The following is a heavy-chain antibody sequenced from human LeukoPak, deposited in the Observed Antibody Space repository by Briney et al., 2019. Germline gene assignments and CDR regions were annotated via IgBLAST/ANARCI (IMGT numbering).Heavy chain of an antibody. V-gene: IGHV3-53*01. J-gene: IGHJ4*02. D-gene: IGHD3-22*01. CDR1: GFSVSNSY. Sequence: GGSLRLSCAASGFSVSNSYMSWVRQAPGKGLDWVSVIYSGGGTFHSDSVKGRFTVSGDYSRNTLYLQMNNLRADDTAVYYCARDSSGPAFWGQGTLVTVSS. CDR3: ARDSSGPAF. CDR2: IYSGGGT.